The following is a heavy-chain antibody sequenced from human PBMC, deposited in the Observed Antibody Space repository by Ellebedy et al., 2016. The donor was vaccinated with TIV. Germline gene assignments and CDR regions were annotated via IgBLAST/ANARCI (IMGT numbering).Heavy chain of an antibody. V-gene: IGHV4-34*01. D-gene: IGHD5-18*01. Sequence: SETLSLTCTVSGGSISSYYWSWIRQPPGKGLEWIGEINHSGSTNYNPSLKSRVTVSVDTSKNQFSLKLSSVTAADTAVYYCARGQLWSYYYYYGMDVWGQGTTVTVSS. CDR1: GGSISSYY. CDR2: INHSGST. J-gene: IGHJ6*02. CDR3: ARGQLWSYYYYYGMDV.